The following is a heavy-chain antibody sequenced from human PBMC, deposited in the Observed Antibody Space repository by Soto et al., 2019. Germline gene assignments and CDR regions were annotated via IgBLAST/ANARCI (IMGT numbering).Heavy chain of an antibody. Sequence: QVQLVESGGGVVQPGRSLRLSCAASGFTFSSYGMHWVRQAPGKGLEWVAVIWYDGSNKYYADSVKGRFTISRDNSKNTLYLQMNSLRAEDTAVYYCAREEAAAGYFDYWGQGTLVTVSS. CDR2: IWYDGSNK. J-gene: IGHJ4*02. V-gene: IGHV3-33*01. CDR3: AREEAAAGYFDY. CDR1: GFTFSSYG. D-gene: IGHD6-13*01.